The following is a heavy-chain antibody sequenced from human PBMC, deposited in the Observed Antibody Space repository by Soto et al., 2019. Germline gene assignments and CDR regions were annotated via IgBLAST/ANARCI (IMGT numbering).Heavy chain of an antibody. CDR1: GGTFSSYT. V-gene: IGHV1-69*02. Sequence: SVKVSCKASGGTFSSYTISWVRQAPGQGLEWMGRIIPILGIANYAQKFQGRVTITADKSTSTAYMELSSLRSEDTAVYYCATRITTVRGVIDYYYSYMDVWGKGTTVTVS. J-gene: IGHJ6*03. D-gene: IGHD3-10*01. CDR3: ATRITTVRGVIDYYYSYMDV. CDR2: IIPILGIA.